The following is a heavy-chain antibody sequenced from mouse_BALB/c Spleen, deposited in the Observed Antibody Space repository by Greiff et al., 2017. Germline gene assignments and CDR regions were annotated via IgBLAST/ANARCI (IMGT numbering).Heavy chain of an antibody. CDR2: IYPYNGGT. Sequence: VQLQQSGPELVKPGASVKISCKASGYTFTDYNMHWVKQSHGKSLEWIGYIYPYNGGTGYNQKFKSKATLTVDNSSSTAYMELRSLTSEDSAVYYCTREEAYDYDYAMDYWGQGTSVTVSS. D-gene: IGHD2-4*01. V-gene: IGHV1S29*02. CDR1: GYTFTDYN. J-gene: IGHJ4*01. CDR3: TREEAYDYDYAMDY.